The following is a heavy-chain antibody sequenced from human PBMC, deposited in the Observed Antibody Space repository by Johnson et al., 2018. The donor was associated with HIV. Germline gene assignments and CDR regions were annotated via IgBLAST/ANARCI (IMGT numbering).Heavy chain of an antibody. V-gene: IGHV3-30-3*01. J-gene: IGHJ3*02. CDR1: GFTFSSCA. CDR2: ISYDGSNK. Sequence: QVQLVESGGGVVQPGRSLRLSCAASGFTFSSCAMHWVRQAPGKGLEWVAVISYDGSNKYYADSVKGRYTISRDNSNNTLYVQMNSLRAEDTAVYYCATPQGWSTLDAFDSWGQGTMVTVSS. CDR3: ATPQGWSTLDAFDS. D-gene: IGHD2-15*01.